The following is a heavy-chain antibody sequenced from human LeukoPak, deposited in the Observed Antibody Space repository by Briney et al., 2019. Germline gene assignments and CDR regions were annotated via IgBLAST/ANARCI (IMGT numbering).Heavy chain of an antibody. CDR2: IYYSGST. J-gene: IGHJ3*02. V-gene: IGHV4-30-4*08. CDR1: GGSISSGDYY. CDR3: ARVRGLRFLEWLSQLDAFDI. Sequence: PSETLSLTCTVSGGSISSGDYYWSWIRQPPGKGLEWIGYIYYSGSTYYNPSLKSRVTISVDTSKNQFSLKLSSVTAADTAVYYCARVRGLRFLEWLSQLDAFDIWGQGTMVTVSS. D-gene: IGHD3-3*01.